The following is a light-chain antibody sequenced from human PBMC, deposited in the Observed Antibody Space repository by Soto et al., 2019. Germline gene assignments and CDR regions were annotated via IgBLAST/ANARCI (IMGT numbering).Light chain of an antibody. J-gene: IGLJ2*01. CDR2: GNN. CDR3: QSFDSSLSVV. CDR1: SSNIGADYD. Sequence: QSALTQPPSVSGAPGQRVTISCTGSSSNIGADYDVHWYQHLPGTAPKLLIYGNNNRPSGVPDRFSGSKSGTSASLAITGLQAEDEADYYCQSFDSSLSVVFGGGTKLTVL. V-gene: IGLV1-40*01.